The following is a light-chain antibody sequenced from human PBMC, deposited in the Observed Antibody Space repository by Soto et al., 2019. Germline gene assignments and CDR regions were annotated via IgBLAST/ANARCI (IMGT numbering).Light chain of an antibody. V-gene: IGKV3-20*01. CDR1: QSVTSSY. CDR2: GAS. Sequence: EIVLTQSPGTLSLSPGERATLSCRASQSVTSSYLAWYQHKPGQSPRLLIYGASSRATGIPDRFSGSGSGTDFTLTISRLEPEDFAVYYCQQYGSSPKTFGQGTKVEI. J-gene: IGKJ1*01. CDR3: QQYGSSPKT.